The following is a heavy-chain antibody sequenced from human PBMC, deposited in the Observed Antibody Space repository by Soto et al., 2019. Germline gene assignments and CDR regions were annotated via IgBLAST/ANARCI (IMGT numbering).Heavy chain of an antibody. J-gene: IGHJ4*02. CDR1: GLTFTDYI. D-gene: IGHD3-16*02. CDR2: LSSGSRYV. V-gene: IGHV3-21*01. CDR3: VRRGSSRSY. Sequence: KPGGSLRLSCTASGLTFTDYIMTWVRQAPGKGLEWVSSLSSGSRYVYYVDSVKGRFTISRDDAKNSVYLQMNSLRAEAAAVYYCVRRGSSRSYWGQGSRVTVSS.